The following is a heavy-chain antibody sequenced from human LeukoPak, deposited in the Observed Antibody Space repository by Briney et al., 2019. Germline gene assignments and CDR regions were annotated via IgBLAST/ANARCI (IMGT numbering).Heavy chain of an antibody. V-gene: IGHV1-2*06. CDR3: ARDVSSTPNWEFDY. CDR1: GYTFADYF. J-gene: IGHJ4*02. Sequence: EASVKVSCKTSGYTFADYFIHWVRQAPGQGLEYMGRINANSGGTEYQQKFQGRVTMTRDMSISTAYVEVNWLISDDTAICYCARDVSSTPNWEFDYWGQGTTVTVSS. D-gene: IGHD1-26*01. CDR2: INANSGGT.